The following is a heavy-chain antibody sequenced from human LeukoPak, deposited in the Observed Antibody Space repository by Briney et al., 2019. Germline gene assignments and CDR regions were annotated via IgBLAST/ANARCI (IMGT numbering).Heavy chain of an antibody. V-gene: IGHV3-9*01. Sequence: SLRLSCAASGFTFDDYAMHWVRQAPGKGLEWVSGISWNSGSIGYADSVKSRFTISRDNAKNSLYLQMNSLRAEDTALYYCAKADCSSTSCPTDYWGQGTLVTVSS. CDR1: GFTFDDYA. J-gene: IGHJ4*02. CDR3: AKADCSSTSCPTDY. CDR2: ISWNSGSI. D-gene: IGHD2-2*01.